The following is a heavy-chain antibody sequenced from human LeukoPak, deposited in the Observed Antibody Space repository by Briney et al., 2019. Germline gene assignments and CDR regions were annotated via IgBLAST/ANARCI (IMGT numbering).Heavy chain of an antibody. D-gene: IGHD6-6*01. CDR3: ARGNDSSSGLDY. J-gene: IGHJ4*02. CDR2: MNPNSGNT. Sequence: ASVKVSCKASGYTFINYDINWVRQATGQGLEWMGWMNPNSGNTGYAQKFQGRVTITRNTSISTAYMELSSLRSEDTAVYYCARGNDSSSGLDYWGQGTLVTVSS. CDR1: GYTFINYD. V-gene: IGHV1-8*01.